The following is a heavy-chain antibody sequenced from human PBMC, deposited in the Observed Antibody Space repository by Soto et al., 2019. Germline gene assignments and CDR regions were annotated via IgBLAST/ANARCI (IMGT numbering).Heavy chain of an antibody. CDR2: IRSKAYSRTT. Sequence: EVQLVESGGGLVKAGRSLRLSCTASGFSFDTYAISWFRQAPGKGLGWLGFIRSKAYSRTTEYAASVRGRISISRDDSKSSAFLQMDSPNIEDTAVYYCTRGIVGWETAPYYFDYWGQGTLVTVSS. CDR3: TRGIVGWETAPYYFDY. CDR1: GFSFDTYA. J-gene: IGHJ4*02. V-gene: IGHV3-49*05. D-gene: IGHD1-26*01.